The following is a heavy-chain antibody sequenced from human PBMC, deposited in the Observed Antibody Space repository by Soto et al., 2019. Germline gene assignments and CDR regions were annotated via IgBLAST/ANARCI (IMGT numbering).Heavy chain of an antibody. CDR2: IYYSGST. J-gene: IGHJ6*02. Sequence: SLTCTVSGASIDSYYWNWIRQPPGKGLEWIGYIYYSGSTTYNPSLKTRVTISVDRSKNQFSLKLTSVTAADTAVYYCARDRTHFDSSAYYSGLDVWGQGTTVTVSS. CDR3: ARDRTHFDSSAYYSGLDV. V-gene: IGHV4-59*13. D-gene: IGHD3-22*01. CDR1: GASIDSYY.